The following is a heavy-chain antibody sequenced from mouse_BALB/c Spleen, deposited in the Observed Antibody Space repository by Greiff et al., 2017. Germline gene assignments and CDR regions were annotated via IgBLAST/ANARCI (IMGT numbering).Heavy chain of an antibody. CDR1: GFTFNTYA. Sequence: EVQLVESGGGLVQPKGSLKLSCAASGFTFNTYAMNWVRQAPGKGLEWVARIRSKSNNYATYYADSVKDRFTISRDDSQSMLYLQMNNLKTEDTAMYYCVRHNHYYGYGGAMDYWGQGTSVTVSS. V-gene: IGHV10-1*02. CDR3: VRHNHYYGYGGAMDY. D-gene: IGHD1-2*01. CDR2: IRSKSNNYAT. J-gene: IGHJ4*01.